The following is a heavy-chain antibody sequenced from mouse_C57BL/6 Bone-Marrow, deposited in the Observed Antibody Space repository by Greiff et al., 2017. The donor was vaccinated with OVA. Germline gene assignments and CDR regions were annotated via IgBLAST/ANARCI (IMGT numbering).Heavy chain of an antibody. CDR3: ARDHGFDY. J-gene: IGHJ2*01. CDR2: IDPSDSYT. V-gene: IGHV1-69*01. CDR1: GYTFTSYW. Sequence: QVQLQQPGAELVMPGASVKLSCKASGYTFTSYWMHWVKQRPGQGLEWIGEIDPSDSYTNYNQKFKGKSTLTVDKSSSTAYMQLSSLTSEDSAVYHCARDHGFDYWGQGTTLTVSS.